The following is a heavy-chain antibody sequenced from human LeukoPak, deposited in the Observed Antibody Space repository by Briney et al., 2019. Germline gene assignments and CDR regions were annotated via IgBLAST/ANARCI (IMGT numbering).Heavy chain of an antibody. CDR2: SGDSDGST. CDR3: AKGGCRGTCNPLAY. D-gene: IGHD2-15*01. J-gene: IGHJ4*02. Sequence: PGGFLRLSCAASGFTFSGSGMSWVRQAPGKGLEWISSSGDSDGSTYYADSLKGRFTISRDNSKNTLYLQMNNLRAEDTAVYYCAKGGCRGTCNPLAYWGQGALVTVSP. V-gene: IGHV3-23*01. CDR1: GFTFSGSG.